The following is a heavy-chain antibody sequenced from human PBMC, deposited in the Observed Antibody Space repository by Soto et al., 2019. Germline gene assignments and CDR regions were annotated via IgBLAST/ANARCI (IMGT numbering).Heavy chain of an antibody. D-gene: IGHD3-10*01. J-gene: IGHJ4*02. V-gene: IGHV3-23*01. Sequence: GGSLRLSCAASGFTFSSYAMSWVRQAPGKGLEWVAAISGNGGSTYYADSVKGRFTISRDNSKNTLYLQMNSLRAEDTAVYYCAKDEDYYGSGARDYWGQGTLVTVSS. CDR3: AKDEDYYGSGARDY. CDR1: GFTFSSYA. CDR2: ISGNGGST.